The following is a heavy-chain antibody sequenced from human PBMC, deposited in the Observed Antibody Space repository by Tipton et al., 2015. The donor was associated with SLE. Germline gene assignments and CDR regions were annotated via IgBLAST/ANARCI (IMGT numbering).Heavy chain of an antibody. CDR3: ARNLDN. CDR2: IYYIGST. Sequence: TLSLTCTVSGDSISSQYYTWIRQPPGKGLEWIGYIYYIGSTNYNPSLKSRVTMSADRSKNQFFLKVNSVTAADTAVYYCARNLDNWCQGTLVTVSS. J-gene: IGHJ4*02. V-gene: IGHV4-59*11. CDR1: GDSISSQY.